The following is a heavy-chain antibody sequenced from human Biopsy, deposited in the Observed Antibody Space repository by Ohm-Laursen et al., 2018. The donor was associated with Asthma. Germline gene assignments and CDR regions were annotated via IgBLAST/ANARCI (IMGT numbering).Heavy chain of an antibody. CDR3: ARTYYDFLTGQVKDVFGV. CDR2: VNTGNGDT. Sequence: ASVKVSCKSSGYNFISFAIHWVRQAPGQRLEWMGWVNTGNGDTKYSQKFQGRVTITRDTSASTAYMELRSLRSKDTATYYCARTYYDFLTGQVKDVFGVWGQGTMVTVSS. D-gene: IGHD3-9*01. CDR1: GYNFISFA. J-gene: IGHJ3*01. V-gene: IGHV1-3*04.